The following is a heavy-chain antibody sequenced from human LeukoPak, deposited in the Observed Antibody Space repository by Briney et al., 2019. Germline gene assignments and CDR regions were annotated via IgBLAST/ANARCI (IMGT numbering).Heavy chain of an antibody. Sequence: GGSLRLSCAASGFTFSSYSMNWVRQAPGKGLEWVSSISSSSSYIYYADSVKGRFTISRDNAKNSLYLQMNSLRAEDTAAYYCARGLAVAGQYNWFDPWGQGTLVTVSS. J-gene: IGHJ5*02. CDR2: ISSSSSYI. V-gene: IGHV3-21*01. CDR3: ARGLAVAGQYNWFDP. D-gene: IGHD6-19*01. CDR1: GFTFSSYS.